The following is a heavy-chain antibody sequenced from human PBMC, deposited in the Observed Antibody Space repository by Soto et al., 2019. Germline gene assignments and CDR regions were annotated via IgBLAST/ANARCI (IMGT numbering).Heavy chain of an antibody. CDR2: TYVGDSDT. D-gene: IGHD3-10*01. J-gene: IGHJ6*02. CDR3: AIPRSGSYRLDHYGRYV. CDR1: GYSFSNYW. Sequence: PGESLKISCKGSGYSFSNYWIAWVRQMPGKGLEWMGITYVGDSDTRYSPSFQGQVTISADKSISTAYLQWRSLRASDTVMYYCAIPRSGSYRLDHYGRYVWGQGTTVTVSS. V-gene: IGHV5-51*01.